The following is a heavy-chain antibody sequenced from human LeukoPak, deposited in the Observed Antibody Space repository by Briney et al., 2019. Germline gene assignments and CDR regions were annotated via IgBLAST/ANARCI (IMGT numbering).Heavy chain of an antibody. J-gene: IGHJ3*01. CDR2: TKQNGRVQ. D-gene: IGHD2-21*02. Sequence: GGSLRLSCAASGFALGHYWMSFVRQAPGKGLEWVANTKQNGRVQNYVDSVKGRFTISRDNAKNSVFLEMDSLKGEDTAVYYCAKVGCCDTDCYPRIYAFDLWGQGTMVIVSS. V-gene: IGHV3-7*01. CDR1: GFALGHYW. CDR3: AKVGCCDTDCYPRIYAFDL.